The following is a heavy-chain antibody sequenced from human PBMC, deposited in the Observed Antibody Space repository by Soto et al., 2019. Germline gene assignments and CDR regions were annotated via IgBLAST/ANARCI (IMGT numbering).Heavy chain of an antibody. D-gene: IGHD4-4*01. V-gene: IGHV3-23*01. CDR1: GFTFSSYA. Sequence: GESLKISCAASGFTFSSYAMSWVRQAPGKGLEWVSAISGSGGSTYYADSVKGRFTISRDNSKNTLYLQMNSLRAEDTAVYYCAKDHYSNYEEDYYYYGMDVWGQGTTVTVSS. CDR3: AKDHYSNYEEDYYYYGMDV. J-gene: IGHJ6*02. CDR2: ISGSGGST.